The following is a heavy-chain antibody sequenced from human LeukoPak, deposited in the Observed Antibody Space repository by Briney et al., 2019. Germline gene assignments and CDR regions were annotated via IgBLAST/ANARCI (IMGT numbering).Heavy chain of an antibody. D-gene: IGHD5-18*01. Sequence: SETLSLTCTVSGGSISSYYWSWIRQPAGKGLEWIGRIYTSGSTNYNPSLKSRVTMSVDTSKNQFSLKLSSVTAADTAAYYCARDQYSSLTRNWFDPWGQGTLVTVSS. J-gene: IGHJ5*02. V-gene: IGHV4-4*07. CDR2: IYTSGST. CDR1: GGSISSYY. CDR3: ARDQYSSLTRNWFDP.